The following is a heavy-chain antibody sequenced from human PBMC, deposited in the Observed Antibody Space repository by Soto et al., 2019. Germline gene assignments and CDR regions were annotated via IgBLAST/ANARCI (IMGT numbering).Heavy chain of an antibody. CDR2: TYYRSKWYN. V-gene: IGHV6-1*01. D-gene: IGHD3-22*01. J-gene: IGHJ6*02. Sequence: PSQTLSLTGAISGDSVSSNSAAWNWIRQSASRGLEWLGRTYYRSKWYNDYAVSVKSRITINPDTSKNQFSLQLNSVTPEDTAVYYCARGNSSGYYLGDYYYGMDVWGQGTTVTVSS. CDR1: GDSVSSNSAA. CDR3: ARGNSSGYYLGDYYYGMDV.